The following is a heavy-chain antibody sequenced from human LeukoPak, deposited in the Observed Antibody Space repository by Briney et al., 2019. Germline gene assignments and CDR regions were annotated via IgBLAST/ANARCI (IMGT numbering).Heavy chain of an antibody. CDR1: GGSFSGYY. CDR2: INHSGST. CDR3: ARGSNFWSGYYNY. D-gene: IGHD3-3*01. V-gene: IGHV4-34*01. Sequence: SETLSLTCAVYGGSFSGYYWSWIRQPPGKGLEWIGEINHSGSTNYNPSLKSRVTISVDTSKNRFSLKLSSVTAADTAVYYCARGSNFWSGYYNYWGQGTLVTVSS. J-gene: IGHJ4*02.